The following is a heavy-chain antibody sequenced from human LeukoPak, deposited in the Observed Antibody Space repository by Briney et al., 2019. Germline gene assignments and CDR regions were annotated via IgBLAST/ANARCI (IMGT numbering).Heavy chain of an antibody. Sequence: ASVKVSCKASGYTFTSYDINWVRQATGQGLEWMGWMNPNSGNTGYAQKFQGRVTMTRNTSISTAYMELSSLRSEDTAVYYCARDQTVAGSTFFDYWGQGTLVTVSS. V-gene: IGHV1-8*01. CDR1: GYTFTSYD. D-gene: IGHD6-19*01. CDR3: ARDQTVAGSTFFDY. CDR2: MNPNSGNT. J-gene: IGHJ4*02.